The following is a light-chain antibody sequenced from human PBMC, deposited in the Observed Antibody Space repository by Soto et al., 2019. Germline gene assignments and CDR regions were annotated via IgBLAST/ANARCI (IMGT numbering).Light chain of an antibody. CDR1: QSVSSN. V-gene: IGKV3-15*01. J-gene: IGKJ1*01. CDR3: QQYNNWPTWT. Sequence: EIVMTQSPATLSVSPGERATLSCRASQSVSSNVAWYQQKYGQAPRLLIYGASTRATGIPARFSGSGSGTEFTLTISSRQSEDFAVYYGQQYNNWPTWTFGQGTKVEIK. CDR2: GAS.